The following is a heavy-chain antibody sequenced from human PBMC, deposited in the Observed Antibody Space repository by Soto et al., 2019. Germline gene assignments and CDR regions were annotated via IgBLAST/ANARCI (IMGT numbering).Heavy chain of an antibody. CDR1: GGSISSYY. Sequence: SETLSLTCTVSGGSISSYYWSWIRQPPGKGLEWIGYIYYSGSTNYNPSLKGRVAISVDTSKNQFSLTLDSVTAADTAVYYCARHRSASGSAYFDPWGQGILVTVSS. D-gene: IGHD3-3*01. CDR3: ARHRSASGSAYFDP. V-gene: IGHV4-59*08. J-gene: IGHJ5*01. CDR2: IYYSGST.